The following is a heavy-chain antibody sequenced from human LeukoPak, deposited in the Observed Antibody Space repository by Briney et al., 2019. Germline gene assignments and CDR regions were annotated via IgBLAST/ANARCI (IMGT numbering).Heavy chain of an antibody. D-gene: IGHD4-23*01. CDR2: ISGTTISTI. Sequence: GGSPRLSCAASGITFSSSTMTWVRQAPGKGLEWVSYISGTTISTIYYADSVKGRFTISRDNAKNSVYLQMNSLRAEDTAVYYCARVPPRGNDVTVGRYSYMDVWGKGTTVTVSS. J-gene: IGHJ6*03. CDR3: ARVPPRGNDVTVGRYSYMDV. V-gene: IGHV3-48*01. CDR1: GITFSSST.